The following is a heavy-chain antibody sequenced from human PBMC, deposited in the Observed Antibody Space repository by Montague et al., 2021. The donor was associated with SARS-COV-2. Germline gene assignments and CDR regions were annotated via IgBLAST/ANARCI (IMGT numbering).Heavy chain of an antibody. CDR1: GYSISSGYY. J-gene: IGHJ4*02. V-gene: IGHV4-38-2*02. CDR2: IYHSGST. Sequence: LSLPCTVSGYSISSGYYWGWIRQPPGKGLEWIGSIYHSGSTYYNPSLKSRVTISVDTSKNQFSLKLSSVTAADTAVYYCARGREYSSSAGFDYWGQGTLVTVSS. D-gene: IGHD6-6*01. CDR3: ARGREYSSSAGFDY.